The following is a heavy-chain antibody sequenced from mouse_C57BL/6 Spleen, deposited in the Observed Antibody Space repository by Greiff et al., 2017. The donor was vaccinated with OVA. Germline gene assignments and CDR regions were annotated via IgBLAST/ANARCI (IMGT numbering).Heavy chain of an antibody. D-gene: IGHD2-4*01. Sequence: VQLQESDAELVKPGASVKISCKVSGYTFTDHTIHWMKQRPEQGLEWIGYIYPRDGSTKYNEKFKGKATLTADKSSSTAYMQLNSLTSEDSAVYFCARALYDYDGYYAMDYWGQGTSVTVSS. CDR3: ARALYDYDGYYAMDY. CDR1: GYTFTDHT. CDR2: IYPRDGST. J-gene: IGHJ4*01. V-gene: IGHV1-78*01.